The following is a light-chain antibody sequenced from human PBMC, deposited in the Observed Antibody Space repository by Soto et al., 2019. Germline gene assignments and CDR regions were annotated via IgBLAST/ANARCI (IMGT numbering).Light chain of an antibody. CDR3: QQSYSTLALT. Sequence: DIQMTQSPSSLSASVGDRVTITCRASQNIRSYLNWYQQKAGRAPKLLIYGASSLEGGVPSRFSGSGSGTDFTLTISGLQPEDFATYYCQQSYSTLALTCGGGTKVDIK. V-gene: IGKV1-39*01. CDR1: QNIRSY. J-gene: IGKJ4*01. CDR2: GAS.